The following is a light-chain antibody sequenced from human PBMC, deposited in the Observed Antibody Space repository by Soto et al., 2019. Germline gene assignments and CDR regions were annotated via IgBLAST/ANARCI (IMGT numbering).Light chain of an antibody. V-gene: IGKV1-39*01. CDR1: QNIATY. Sequence: DIQMTQSPSSLSASVGDRVTITCRASQNIATYLNWYQQTPGKAPKLLIYTASTLQSGVPSRFSGSGSGTDFTLTISRLQPEDFATFYCQQRYNTPLTFGGGTKVDI. CDR2: TAS. CDR3: QQRYNTPLT. J-gene: IGKJ4*01.